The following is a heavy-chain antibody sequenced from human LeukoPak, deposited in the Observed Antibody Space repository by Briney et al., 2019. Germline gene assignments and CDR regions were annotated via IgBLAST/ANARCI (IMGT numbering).Heavy chain of an antibody. D-gene: IGHD3-16*01. V-gene: IGHV4-30-2*01. CDR1: GGSISSGSYY. CDR3: ARDRFPQGAFDI. CDR2: IYHSGST. Sequence: SQTLSLTCTVSGGSISSGSYYWSWIRQPAGKGLEWIGYIYHSGSTYYNPSLKSRVTISVDRSKNQFSLKLSSVTAADTAVYYCARDRFPQGAFDIWGQGTMVTVSS. J-gene: IGHJ3*02.